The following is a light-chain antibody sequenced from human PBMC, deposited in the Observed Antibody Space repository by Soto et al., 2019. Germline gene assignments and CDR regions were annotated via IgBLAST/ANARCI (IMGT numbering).Light chain of an antibody. CDR3: SSYASNRDVL. CDR2: DVN. Sequence: QSALTQPASVSGSPGQSITISCTGTSSDVGRYNFVSWYQHHPGKAPKLMIYDVNNRPSRVSNRVSGSKSGNTASLTISVLQAEDEADYYCSSYASNRDVLFGGGTKLTVL. V-gene: IGLV2-14*03. CDR1: SSDVGRYNF. J-gene: IGLJ2*01.